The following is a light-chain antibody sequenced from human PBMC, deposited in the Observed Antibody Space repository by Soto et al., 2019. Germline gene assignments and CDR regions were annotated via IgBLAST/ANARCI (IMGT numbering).Light chain of an antibody. CDR2: EVS. V-gene: IGLV2-14*01. CDR1: SSDVGGYNY. J-gene: IGLJ2*01. CDR3: SSYTNSNNHV. Sequence: QSALTQPPSVSGSPGQSITISCTGTSSDVGGYNYVSWYQHHPGKAPQLMIYEVSNRPSGVSNCFSGSKSDNTASLTISGLQAEDEDDYYRSSYTNSNNHVFGGGTQLTVL.